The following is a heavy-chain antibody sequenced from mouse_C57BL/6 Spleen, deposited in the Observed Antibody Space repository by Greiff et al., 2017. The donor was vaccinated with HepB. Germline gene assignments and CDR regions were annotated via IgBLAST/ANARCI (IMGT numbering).Heavy chain of an antibody. V-gene: IGHV1-52*01. Sequence: QVQLQQPGAELVRPGSSVKLSCKASGYTFTSYWMHWVKQRPIQGLEWIGNIDPSDSETHYNQKFKDKATLTVDKSSSTAYMQLSRLTSEDSAVSNCARSGSSYDYYAMDYWGQGTSVTVSS. CDR3: ARSGSSYDYYAMDY. J-gene: IGHJ4*01. CDR2: IDPSDSET. D-gene: IGHD1-1*01. CDR1: GYTFTSYW.